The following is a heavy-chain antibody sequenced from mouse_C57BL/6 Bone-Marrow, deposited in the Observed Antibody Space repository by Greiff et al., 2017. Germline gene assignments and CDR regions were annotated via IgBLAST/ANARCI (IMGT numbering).Heavy chain of an antibody. CDR2: ISYDGSN. CDR1: GYSITSGYY. V-gene: IGHV3-6*01. Sequence: EVQLVESGPGLVKPSQSLSLTCSVTGYSITSGYYWNWIRQFPGNKLEWMGYISYDGSNNYNPSLKNRISLTRDTSKNQFFLKLNSVTTEDTATYYCASSSQFAYWGQGTLVTVSA. J-gene: IGHJ3*01. D-gene: IGHD6-2*01. CDR3: ASSSQFAY.